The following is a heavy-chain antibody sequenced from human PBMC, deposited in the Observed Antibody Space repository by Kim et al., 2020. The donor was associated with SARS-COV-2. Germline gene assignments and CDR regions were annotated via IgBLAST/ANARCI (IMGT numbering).Heavy chain of an antibody. Sequence: SSNRGTPYYADSVKVRFTISRDNSKNTLYLQMSSLRAEDTAVYYCVAFDIWGQGTMVTVSS. V-gene: IGHV3-64D*06. CDR3: VAFDI. CDR2: SSNRGTP. J-gene: IGHJ3*02.